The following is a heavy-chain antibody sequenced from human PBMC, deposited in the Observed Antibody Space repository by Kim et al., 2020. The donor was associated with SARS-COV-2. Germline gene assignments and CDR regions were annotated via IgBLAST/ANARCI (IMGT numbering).Heavy chain of an antibody. CDR1: GFTFSSYG. J-gene: IGHJ4*02. CDR2: IWYDGSNK. V-gene: IGHV3-33*01. D-gene: IGHD3-10*01. Sequence: GGSLRLSCAASGFTFSSYGMHWVRQAPGKGLEWVAVIWYDGSNKYYADSVKGRFTISRDNSKNTLYLQMNSLRAEDTAVYYCARVGRYGSGSYYFDYWGQGTLVTVSS. CDR3: ARVGRYGSGSYYFDY.